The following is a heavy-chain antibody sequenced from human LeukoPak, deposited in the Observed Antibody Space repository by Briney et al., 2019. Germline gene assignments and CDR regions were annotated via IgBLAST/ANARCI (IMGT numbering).Heavy chain of an antibody. CDR1: GGSISSYY. J-gene: IGHJ5*02. V-gene: IGHV4-4*07. CDR3: ARHVGFITMVRGVINNNWFDP. CDR2: IYTSTSGST. Sequence: SETLSLTCTVSGGSISSYYWSWIRQPAGKGLEWIGRIYTSTSGSTNYNPSLKSRVTMSVDTSKNQFSLKLSSVTAADTAVYYCARHVGFITMVRGVINNNWFDPWGQGTLVTVSS. D-gene: IGHD3-10*01.